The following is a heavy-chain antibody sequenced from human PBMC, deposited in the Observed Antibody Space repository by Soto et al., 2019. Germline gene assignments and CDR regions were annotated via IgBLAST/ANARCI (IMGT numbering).Heavy chain of an antibody. J-gene: IGHJ4*02. CDR3: ERGLKDDS. V-gene: IGHV3-53*01. Sequence: GSLRLSCEVSGFSIGGNPMSWVRQAPGQGLEWVASIHTVGSTYYADSVQGRFTISRDNSKNTLFLQMNSLRVGDTAIYFCERGLKDDSWGPGTLVTVSS. CDR2: IHTVGST. CDR1: GFSIGGNP.